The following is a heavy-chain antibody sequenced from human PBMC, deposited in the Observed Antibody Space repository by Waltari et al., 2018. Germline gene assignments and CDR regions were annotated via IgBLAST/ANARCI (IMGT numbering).Heavy chain of an antibody. CDR2: IYHSGST. D-gene: IGHD3-22*01. V-gene: IGHV4-38-2*01. CDR1: GYSISSGYY. J-gene: IGHJ3*02. CDR3: ARGLIATGAFDI. Sequence: QVQLQESGPGLVKPSETLSLTCAVSGYSISSGYYWGWIRQPPGKGLEWIGSIYHSGSTYYNPSLKSRVTISVDTSKNQFSLKLSSVTAADTAVYYCARGLIATGAFDIWGQGAMVTVSS.